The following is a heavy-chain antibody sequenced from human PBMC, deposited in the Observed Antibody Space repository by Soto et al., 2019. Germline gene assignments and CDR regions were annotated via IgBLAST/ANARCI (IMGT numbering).Heavy chain of an antibody. D-gene: IGHD3-16*01. CDR3: ARALYRRGTYSAFAN. CDR1: GYTPTNYD. V-gene: IGHV1-18*01. CDR2: ISAYNGNR. Sequence: QVPLVQSGPEVKKPGASVTVSCKTSGYTPTNYDIGWVRQAPGQGLEWMGWISAYNGNRNSAQKLQGRLTMTTDTSTKTAYMELRSLRSDDTAVYFCARALYRRGTYSAFANWGQGTLVTVSS. J-gene: IGHJ4*02.